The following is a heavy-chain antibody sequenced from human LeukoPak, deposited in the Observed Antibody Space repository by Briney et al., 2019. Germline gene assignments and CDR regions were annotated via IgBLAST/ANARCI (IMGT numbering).Heavy chain of an antibody. CDR3: TRDVGSGWVHFDY. Sequence: GGSLRLSCAASGFTFSSYWMHWVRQAPGKGLVWVSRINSDGSSTNYADSVRGRFTLSRDNAKNTVYLQMNSLRAEDTALYYCTRDVGSGWVHFDYWGQGTPVTVSS. CDR1: GFTFSSYW. J-gene: IGHJ4*02. V-gene: IGHV3-74*01. D-gene: IGHD6-19*01. CDR2: INSDGSST.